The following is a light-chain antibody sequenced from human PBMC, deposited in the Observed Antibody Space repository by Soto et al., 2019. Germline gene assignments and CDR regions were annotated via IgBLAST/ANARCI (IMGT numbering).Light chain of an antibody. CDR2: GAS. V-gene: IGKV3-20*01. J-gene: IGKJ3*01. Sequence: EVLMPQSPGTLSVSPGERATLSCTASQSVSSKLAWYQHKPGQAPRLLIYGASSRATGIPDRFSGSGSGTDFTLTISGLEPEDFAVYYCQQYGSSVFSFGPGTKVDIK. CDR3: QQYGSSVFS. CDR1: QSVSSK.